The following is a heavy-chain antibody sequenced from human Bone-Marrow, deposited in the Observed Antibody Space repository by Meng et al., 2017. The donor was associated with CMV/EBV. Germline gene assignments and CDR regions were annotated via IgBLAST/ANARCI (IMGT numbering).Heavy chain of an antibody. V-gene: IGHV1-69*04. J-gene: IGHJ5*02. D-gene: IGHD4-11*01. CDR3: AREDYSNYFRVDP. CDR1: GGTFSSYT. CDR2: IIPILGIA. Sequence: VKVSCKASGGTFSSYTISWVRQAPGQGLEWMGRIIPILGIANYAQKFQGRVTITADKSTSTAYMELSSLRSEDTAVYYCAREDYSNYFRVDPWGQGTLVTVSS.